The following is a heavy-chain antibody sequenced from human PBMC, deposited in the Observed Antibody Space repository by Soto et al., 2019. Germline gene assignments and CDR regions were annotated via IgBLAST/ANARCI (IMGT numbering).Heavy chain of an antibody. V-gene: IGHV4-59*01. CDR3: AREERRSYPPGGYYYYGMDV. CDR2: IYYSGST. D-gene: IGHD1-26*01. CDR1: GGSISSYY. J-gene: IGHJ6*02. Sequence: SETLSLTCPFSGGSISSYYWIWIRQPPGKGLEWIGYIYYSGSTNYNPSLKSRVTISVDTSKNQFSLKLSSVTAADTAVYYCAREERRSYPPGGYYYYGMDVWGQGTTVTVSS.